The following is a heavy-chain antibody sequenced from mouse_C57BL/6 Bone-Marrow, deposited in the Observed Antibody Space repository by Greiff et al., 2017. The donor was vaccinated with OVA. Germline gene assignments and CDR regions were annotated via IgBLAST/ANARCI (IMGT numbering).Heavy chain of an antibody. CDR1: GFTFSDYY. D-gene: IGHD3-2*02. CDR3: ARHGSSGPGWYFDV. CDR2: ISNGGGST. V-gene: IGHV5-12*01. J-gene: IGHJ1*03. Sequence: EVKRVESGGGLVQPGGSLKLSCAASGFTFSDYYMYWVRQTPEKRLEWVAYISNGGGSTYYPDTVKGRFTISRDNAKNTLYLQMSRLKSEDTAMYYCARHGSSGPGWYFDVWGTGTTVTVSS.